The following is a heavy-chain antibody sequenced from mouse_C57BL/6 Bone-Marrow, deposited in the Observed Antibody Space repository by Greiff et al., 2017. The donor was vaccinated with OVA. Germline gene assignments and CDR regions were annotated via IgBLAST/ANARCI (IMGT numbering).Heavy chain of an antibody. D-gene: IGHD1-1*01. CDR3: ARERGYYYGSSDY. CDR1: GYAFSSSW. J-gene: IGHJ2*01. V-gene: IGHV1-82*01. Sequence: LVESGPELVKPGASVKISCKASGYAFSSSWMNWVKQRPGKGLEWIGRIYPGDGDTNYNGKFKGKATLTADKSSSTAYMQLSSLTSEDSAVYFCARERGYYYGSSDYWGQGTTLTVSS. CDR2: IYPGDGDT.